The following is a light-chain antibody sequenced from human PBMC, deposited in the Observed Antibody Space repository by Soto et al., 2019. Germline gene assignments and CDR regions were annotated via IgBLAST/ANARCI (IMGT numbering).Light chain of an antibody. V-gene: IGKV1-5*03. Sequence: DIQMTQSPSTLSASVGDRVTITCRASQSISTWLAWYQQKPGKAPKILIYKASSLESGVPSRFSGSGSGTEFTLTISSLPPDDFATYYCQQYDNYPYTFGQGSKLEIK. CDR2: KAS. CDR3: QQYDNYPYT. J-gene: IGKJ2*01. CDR1: QSISTW.